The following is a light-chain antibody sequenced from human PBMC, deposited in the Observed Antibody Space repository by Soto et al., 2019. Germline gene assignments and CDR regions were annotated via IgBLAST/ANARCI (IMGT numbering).Light chain of an antibody. CDR3: HQYGSSLCT. V-gene: IGKV3-20*01. Sequence: EIVLTQSPGTLSLSPGERATLSCRASQSVSSSYLAWYQQKPGQAPRLLIYGASSRATGIPDRFSGSGSGTDFTLTISRLEPEDFAVYYCHQYGSSLCTVGQGTKVEIK. J-gene: IGKJ1*01. CDR1: QSVSSSY. CDR2: GAS.